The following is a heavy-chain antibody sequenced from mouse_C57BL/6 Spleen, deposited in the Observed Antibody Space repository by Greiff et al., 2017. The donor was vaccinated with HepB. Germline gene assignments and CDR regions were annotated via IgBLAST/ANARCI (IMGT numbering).Heavy chain of an antibody. D-gene: IGHD2-3*01. Sequence: EVQLVESGGGLVQPKGSLKLSCAASGFSFNTYAMNWVRQAPGKGLEWVARIRSKSNNYATYYADSVKDRFTISRDDSESMLYLQMNNLKTEDTAMYYCVRQKGDGYYAAWFAYWGQGTLVTVSA. CDR2: IRSKSNNYAT. V-gene: IGHV10-1*01. CDR1: GFSFNTYA. J-gene: IGHJ3*01. CDR3: VRQKGDGYYAAWFAY.